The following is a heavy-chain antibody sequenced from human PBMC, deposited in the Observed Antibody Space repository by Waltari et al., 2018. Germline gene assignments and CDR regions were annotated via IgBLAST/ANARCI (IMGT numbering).Heavy chain of an antibody. CDR3: ARAREIAVAGTAYYYYYYMDV. D-gene: IGHD6-19*01. CDR1: GFTFSSYA. Sequence: EVQLVESGGGLVQPGGSLRLSCAASGFTFSSYAMSWVRQAPGKGLEWVSAISGSGGSKYYADSVKGRFTISRDNSKNTLYLQMNSLRAEDTAVYYCARAREIAVAGTAYYYYYYMDVWGKGTTVTVSS. J-gene: IGHJ6*03. CDR2: ISGSGGSK. V-gene: IGHV3-23*04.